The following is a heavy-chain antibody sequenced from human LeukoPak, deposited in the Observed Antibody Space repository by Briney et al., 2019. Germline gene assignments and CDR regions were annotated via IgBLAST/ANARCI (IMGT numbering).Heavy chain of an antibody. CDR2: IYYSGST. V-gene: IGHV4-59*08. Sequence: SETLSLTCTVSGGSISSYYWSWIRQPPGKGLEWIGYIYYSGSTNYNPSLKSRVTISVDTAKNQFSLKLSSLTAANTAVYYCARQNYGDFCDYWGQGTLVTVSS. CDR1: GGSISSYY. D-gene: IGHD4-17*01. CDR3: ARQNYGDFCDY. J-gene: IGHJ4*02.